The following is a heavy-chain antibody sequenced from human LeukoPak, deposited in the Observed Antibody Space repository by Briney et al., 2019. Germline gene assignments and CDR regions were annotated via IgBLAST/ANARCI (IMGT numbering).Heavy chain of an antibody. Sequence: GGSLRLSCAASGFTVRNNYMSWVRQAPGKGLEWVSVIYSGGSTYYADSVKGRFTISRDNSKNTLYLQMNSLRAEDTAVYYCARALGYYYGMDVWGQGTTVTVSS. D-gene: IGHD3-3*02. CDR3: ARALGYYYGMDV. V-gene: IGHV3-53*05. CDR1: GFTVRNNY. CDR2: IYSGGST. J-gene: IGHJ6*02.